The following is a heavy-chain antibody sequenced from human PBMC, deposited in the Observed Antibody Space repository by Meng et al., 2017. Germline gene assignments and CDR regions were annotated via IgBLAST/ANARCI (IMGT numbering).Heavy chain of an antibody. J-gene: IGHJ4*02. V-gene: IGHV1-69*06. CDR1: GGTFSSYA. CDR2: IIPIFGTA. CDR3: ARAPHSSGYYYYFDY. D-gene: IGHD3-22*01. Sequence: QGQLVQAGAEGKKPGSSVKVSCKASGGTFSSYAISWVRQAPGQGLEWMGGIIPIFGTANYAQKFQGRVTITADKSTSTAYMELSSLRSEDTAVYYCARAPHSSGYYYYFDYWGQGTLVTVSS.